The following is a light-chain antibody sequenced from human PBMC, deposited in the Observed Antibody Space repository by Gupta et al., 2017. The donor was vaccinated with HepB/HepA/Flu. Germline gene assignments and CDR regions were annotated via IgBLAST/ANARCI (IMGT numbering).Light chain of an antibody. CDR3: HQSYRTSWT. J-gene: IGKJ1*01. Sequence: DIQMTQSPSSLSASVGDRVTITCRASQSISNFLSWYKQKPGKAPKLLIYGTFKLQSGVPSRFSGGGSGTDFTLTISSLQPEDFATYYCHQSYRTSWTFGQGTTVKIK. CDR2: GTF. V-gene: IGKV1-39*01. CDR1: QSISNF.